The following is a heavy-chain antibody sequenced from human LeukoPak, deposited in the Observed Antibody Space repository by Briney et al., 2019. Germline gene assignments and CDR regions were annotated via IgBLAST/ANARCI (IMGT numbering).Heavy chain of an antibody. CDR1: GGSISSYY. Sequence: PSETLSLTCTVSGGSISSYYWNWIRQPPGKGLEWIGYIYYSGSTNYNPSLKSRVTISVDTPKNQFSLKLSSVTAADTAVYYCARDVGATPGYFDYWGQGTLVTVSS. CDR2: IYYSGST. J-gene: IGHJ4*02. V-gene: IGHV4-59*01. CDR3: ARDVGATPGYFDY. D-gene: IGHD1-26*01.